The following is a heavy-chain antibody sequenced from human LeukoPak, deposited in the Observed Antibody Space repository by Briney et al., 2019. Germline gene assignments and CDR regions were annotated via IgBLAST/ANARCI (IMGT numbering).Heavy chain of an antibody. V-gene: IGHV3-30*04. D-gene: IGHD3-9*01. CDR2: ISYDGSNK. Sequence: PGGSLRLSCAASGFTFSSYAMRWVRQAPGKGLEWVAVISYDGSNKYYADSVKGRFTISRDNSKNTLYLQMNSLRAEDTAVYFCASNRLSWRLVYYFDYWGQGTLVTVSS. CDR1: GFTFSSYA. CDR3: ASNRLSWRLVYYFDY. J-gene: IGHJ4*02.